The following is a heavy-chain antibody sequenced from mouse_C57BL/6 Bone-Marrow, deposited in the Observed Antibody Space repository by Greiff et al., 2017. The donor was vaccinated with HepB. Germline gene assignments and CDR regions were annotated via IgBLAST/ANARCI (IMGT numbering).Heavy chain of an antibody. V-gene: IGHV1-26*01. D-gene: IGHD1-1*01. CDR2: INPNNGGT. CDR3: ARGYYGTLFDY. CDR1: GYTFTDYY. Sequence: EVQLQRSGPELVKPGASVKISCKASGYTFTDYYMNWVKQSHGKSLEWIGDINPNNGGTSYNQKFKGKATLTVDKSSSTAYMELRSLTSEDSAVYYCARGYYGTLFDYWGQGTTLTVSS. J-gene: IGHJ2*01.